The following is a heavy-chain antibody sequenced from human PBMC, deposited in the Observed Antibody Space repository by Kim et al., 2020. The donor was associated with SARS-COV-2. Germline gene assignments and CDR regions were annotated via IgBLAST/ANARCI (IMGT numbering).Heavy chain of an antibody. J-gene: IGHJ4*02. CDR2: ISYEGSKK. D-gene: IGHD1-26*01. CDR1: GFTFNNYG. V-gene: IGHV3-30*18. Sequence: GGSLRLSCAASGFTFNNYGMHWVRQAPGKGLEWVAFISYEGSKKYYGDSVKGRFTISRDHSKNTLYLQMNSLRGEDTAVYYCAKVPAIFHIQIEGAPFDYWGQGTLVTVSS. CDR3: AKVPAIFHIQIEGAPFDY.